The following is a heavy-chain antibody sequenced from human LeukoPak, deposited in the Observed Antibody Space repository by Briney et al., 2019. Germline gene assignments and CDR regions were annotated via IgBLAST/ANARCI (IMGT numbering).Heavy chain of an antibody. CDR3: ARTYEAYVPSFDY. D-gene: IGHD5-12*01. CDR1: GYSFTNYW. J-gene: IGHJ4*02. Sequence: GESLKISCQGSGYSFTNYWIGWVRQMPGKGLEWMGIIYPSDSDTRYSPSFQGQVTISADKSISTAYLQWSSLKASDTAMYYCARTYEAYVPSFDYWGQGTLVTVSS. V-gene: IGHV5-51*01. CDR2: IYPSDSDT.